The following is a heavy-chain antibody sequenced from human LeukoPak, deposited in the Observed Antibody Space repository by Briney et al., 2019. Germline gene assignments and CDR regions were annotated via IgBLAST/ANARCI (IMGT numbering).Heavy chain of an antibody. V-gene: IGHV4-31*03. CDR3: ASGYYDILTGYYNYFDY. Sequence: SQTLSLTCTVSGGSISSGGYYWRWIRQHPGKGLEWIGYIYYSGSTYYNPSLKSRVTISVDTSKNQFSLKLSSVTAADTAVYYCASGYYDILTGYYNYFDYWGQGTLVTVSS. CDR1: GGSISSGGYY. CDR2: IYYSGST. D-gene: IGHD3-9*01. J-gene: IGHJ4*02.